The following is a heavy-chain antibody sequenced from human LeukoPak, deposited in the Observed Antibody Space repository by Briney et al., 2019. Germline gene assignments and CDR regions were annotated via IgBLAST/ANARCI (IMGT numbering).Heavy chain of an antibody. J-gene: IGHJ4*02. CDR1: GFTFRSYS. CDR2: ISSSSRYI. CDR3: ARDANTHYYDSSGYFIH. Sequence: GGSLRLSCAASGFTFRSYSMNGVRQAPGKGLEGVSSISSSSRYIYYADSVKGRFTLSRDNAKNSLYLQMNSLRAEDTAVYYCARDANTHYYDSSGYFIHWGQGTLVTVSS. D-gene: IGHD3-22*01. V-gene: IGHV3-21*01.